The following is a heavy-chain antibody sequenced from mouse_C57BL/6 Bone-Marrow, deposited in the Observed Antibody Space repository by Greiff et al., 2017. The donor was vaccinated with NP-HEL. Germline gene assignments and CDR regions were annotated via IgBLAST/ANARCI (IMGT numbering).Heavy chain of an antibody. Sequence: EVQLQQSGAELVRPGASVKLSCTASGFNIKDAYMHWVKQRPEQGLEWIGWIDPENGDTEYASKFQGKATITADTSSNTAYLQLSSLTSEDTAVYYCTMAVWVAYWGQGTLVTVSA. J-gene: IGHJ3*01. CDR1: GFNIKDAY. CDR2: IDPENGDT. D-gene: IGHD1-1*01. CDR3: TMAVWVAY. V-gene: IGHV14-4*01.